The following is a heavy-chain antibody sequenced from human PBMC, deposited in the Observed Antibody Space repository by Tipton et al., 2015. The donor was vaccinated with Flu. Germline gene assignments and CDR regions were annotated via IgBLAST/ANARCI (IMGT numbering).Heavy chain of an antibody. CDR1: GGSISSDPYY. D-gene: IGHD3-10*01. Sequence: LRLSCTVSGGSISSDPYYWSWIRQPAGKGLEWIGRIYSSGSTKYNPSLKSRVTISVDTSTNQFSLRLSSVTAADTAVYYCARTYGPLNWFDPWGQGNLVTVSS. J-gene: IGHJ5*02. CDR3: ARTYGPLNWFDP. CDR2: IYSSGST. V-gene: IGHV4-61*02.